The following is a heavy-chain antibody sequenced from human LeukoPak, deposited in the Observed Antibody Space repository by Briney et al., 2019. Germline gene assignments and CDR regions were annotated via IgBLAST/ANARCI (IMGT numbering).Heavy chain of an antibody. CDR1: GYSFTSYA. Sequence: GASVKVSCKASGYSFTSYAMNWVRQAPGQGLEWMGGIIPIFGTANYAQKFQGRVTITADESTSTAYMELSSLRSEDTAVYYCARSSTPQEDYYGMDVWGQGTTVTVSS. CDR3: ARSSTPQEDYYGMDV. J-gene: IGHJ6*02. CDR2: IIPIFGTA. V-gene: IGHV1-69*13.